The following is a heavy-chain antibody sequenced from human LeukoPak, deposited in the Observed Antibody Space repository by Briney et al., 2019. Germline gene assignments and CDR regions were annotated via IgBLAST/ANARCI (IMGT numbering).Heavy chain of an antibody. V-gene: IGHV3-23*01. CDR3: AKGSAPGIAAAGDD. D-gene: IGHD6-13*01. J-gene: IGHJ4*02. CDR1: GFTFSSYA. Sequence: GGSLRLSCAASGFTFSSYAMSWVRQAPGKWLEWVSAISGSGGSTYYADSVKGRFTISRDNSKNTLYLQMNSLRAEDTAVYYCAKGSAPGIAAAGDDWGQGTLVTVSS. CDR2: ISGSGGST.